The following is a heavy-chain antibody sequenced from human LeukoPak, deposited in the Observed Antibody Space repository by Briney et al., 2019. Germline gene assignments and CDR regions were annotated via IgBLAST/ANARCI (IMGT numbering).Heavy chain of an antibody. V-gene: IGHV1-3*01. J-gene: IGHJ4*02. CDR3: ARAYCGGDCYNDY. Sequence: ASVKVSCKASGYTLTTYAIHWVRQAPGQGLEWMGWINVGNANTRYSQKFQGRVTITRDTSASTAYIEMSSLRSEDTAVYYCARAYCGGDCYNDYWGQGTLVTVSS. CDR1: GYTLTTYA. CDR2: INVGNANT. D-gene: IGHD2-21*02.